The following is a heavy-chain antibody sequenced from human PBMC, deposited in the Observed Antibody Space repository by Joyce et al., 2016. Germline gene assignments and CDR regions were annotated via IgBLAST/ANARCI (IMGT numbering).Heavy chain of an antibody. CDR2: ISGNNGKR. D-gene: IGHD3-9*01. V-gene: IGHV1-18*04. CDR3: ARSYFDWLCPFGP. J-gene: IGHJ5*02. CDR1: GYTFTNSG. Sequence: QVQLVQSGAEVKKPGASVKVSCKASGYTFTNSGISWVRQAPGQGLAWMGWISGNNGKRKYAQKFQGKLTMTTDTSTSTAYKEVRGLRSDDTAVYYCARSYFDWLCPFGPWGQGSLVTVSS.